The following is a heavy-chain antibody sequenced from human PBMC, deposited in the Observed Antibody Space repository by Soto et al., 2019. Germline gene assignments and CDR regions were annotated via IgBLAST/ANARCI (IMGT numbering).Heavy chain of an antibody. V-gene: IGHV3-7*05. CDR1: GFTFSSYW. J-gene: IGHJ6*02. CDR2: IKQDGSEK. D-gene: IGHD3-10*01. CDR3: ARDLFGSVATDYYYYYGMDV. Sequence: PGGSLRLSCAASGFTFSSYWMSWVRQAPGKGLEWVANIKQDGSEKYYVDSVKGRFTISRDNAKNSLYLQMNSLRAEDTAVYYCARDLFGSVATDYYYYYGMDVWGQGTTVTVSS.